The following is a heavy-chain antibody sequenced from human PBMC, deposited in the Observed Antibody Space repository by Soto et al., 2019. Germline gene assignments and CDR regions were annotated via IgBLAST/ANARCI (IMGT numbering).Heavy chain of an antibody. CDR2: VSSTSATI. V-gene: IGHV3-48*02. J-gene: IGHJ4*02. D-gene: IGHD2-15*01. Sequence: EVQLVESGGGLVQPGGSLRLACAASGFTFSSYSMNWVRQAPGKGLEWVSYVSSTSATIYYADSVKGRFTISRDNAKNSLYLQMNSLRDEDTAVYYCATSCSGGSCFDYWGQGTLVTVSS. CDR1: GFTFSSYS. CDR3: ATSCSGGSCFDY.